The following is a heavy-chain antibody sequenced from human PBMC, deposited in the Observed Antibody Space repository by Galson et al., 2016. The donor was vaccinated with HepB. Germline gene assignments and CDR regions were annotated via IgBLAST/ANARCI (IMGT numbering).Heavy chain of an antibody. J-gene: IGHJ4*02. CDR3: ANAHKTRSFDWLPNTY. V-gene: IGHV3-23*01. Sequence: SLRLSCAASGFTFSSYAMSWVRQAPGKGLEWVAGISGSGGSTYYADSVKGRFTISRDNSKNTLHLQMHSLRAEGTAVYYCANAHKTRSFDWLPNTYWGQGTLVTVSS. D-gene: IGHD3-9*01. CDR2: ISGSGGST. CDR1: GFTFSSYA.